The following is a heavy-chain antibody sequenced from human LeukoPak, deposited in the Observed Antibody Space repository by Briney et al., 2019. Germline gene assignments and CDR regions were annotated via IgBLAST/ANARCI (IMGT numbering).Heavy chain of an antibody. D-gene: IGHD6-13*01. CDR3: ARDHWSSSWYNYYYYYGMDV. CDR1: GYTFTSYG. J-gene: IGHJ6*02. V-gene: IGHV1-18*01. CDR2: ISAYNGNT. Sequence: ASVKVSCKASGYTFTSYGISWVRQAPGQGLEWMGWISAYNGNTNYAQKLQGRVTMTTDTSTSTAYMELRSLRSDDTAVYYCARDHWSSSWYNYYYYYGMDVWGQGTTVTVSS.